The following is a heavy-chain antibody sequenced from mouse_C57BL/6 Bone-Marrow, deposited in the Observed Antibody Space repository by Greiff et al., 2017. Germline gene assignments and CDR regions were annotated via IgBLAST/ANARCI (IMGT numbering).Heavy chain of an antibody. CDR3: SARGPGWSYAMDY. D-gene: IGHD3-1*01. J-gene: IGHJ4*01. CDR2: IDPEDGDT. CDR1: GFNIKDYY. Sequence: EVQLQQSGAELVRPGASVKLSCTASGFNIKDYYMHWVKQRPEQGLEWIGRIDPEDGDTEYAPKFQGKATMTADTSSNTAYLQLSSLTSEDTAVYYGSARGPGWSYAMDYEGRGTSVTVTS. V-gene: IGHV14-1*01.